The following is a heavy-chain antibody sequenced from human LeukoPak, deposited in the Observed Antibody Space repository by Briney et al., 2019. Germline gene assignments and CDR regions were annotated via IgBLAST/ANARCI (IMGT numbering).Heavy chain of an antibody. CDR2: ISSSGSTI. CDR1: GFTFSSYE. CDR3: ARDGAEDMNY. J-gene: IGHJ4*02. Sequence: SGGSLRLSCAASGFTFSSYEMNWVRRAPGKGLEWVSYISSSGSTIYYADSVKGRFTISRDNAKNSLYLQMNSLRAEDTAVYYCARDGAEDMNYWGQGTLVTVSS. V-gene: IGHV3-48*03. D-gene: IGHD1-14*01.